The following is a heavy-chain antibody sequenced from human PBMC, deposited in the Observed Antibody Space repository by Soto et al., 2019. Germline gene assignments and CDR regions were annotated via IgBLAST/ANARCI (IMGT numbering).Heavy chain of an antibody. J-gene: IGHJ4*02. CDR1: GFTFSGYY. V-gene: IGHV3-15*01. CDR3: AKDRMSSSWTLAGY. Sequence: GGSLRLSCAASGFTFSGYYMSWIRQAPGKGLEWVGRIKSKTDGGTPDYAAPVKGRFATSRDDSKNMVYLQMNSLRAEDTAVYYCAKDRMSSSWTLAGYWGQGTLVTVSS. CDR2: IKSKTDGGTP. D-gene: IGHD6-13*01.